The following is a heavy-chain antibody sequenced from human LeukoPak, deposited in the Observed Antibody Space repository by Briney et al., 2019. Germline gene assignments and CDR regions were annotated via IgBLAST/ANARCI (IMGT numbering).Heavy chain of an antibody. J-gene: IGHJ4*02. CDR3: ARADYGGNSEY. Sequence: PSETLSLTCTVSGYSISSGYYWAWIRQPPGKGLEWIGSIYHSGSTYYNPSLKSRVTISVDTSKNQFSLKLSSVTAADTAVYYCARADYGGNSEYWGQGTLVTVSS. CDR1: GYSISSGYY. V-gene: IGHV4-38-2*02. CDR2: IYHSGST. D-gene: IGHD4-23*01.